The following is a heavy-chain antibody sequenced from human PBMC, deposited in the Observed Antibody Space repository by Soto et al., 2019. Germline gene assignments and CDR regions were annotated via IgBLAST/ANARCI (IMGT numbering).Heavy chain of an antibody. CDR2: ISAYNGNT. Sequence: QVQLVQSGAEVKKPGASVKVSCKASGYTFTSYGISWVRQAPGQGLEWMGWISAYNGNTNYAQKLQGRVTMTTDTPTSKAYMELRSLRSDDTAVYYCARTGFYYYGSGSPVAVDYWGQGTLVTVSS. D-gene: IGHD3-10*01. CDR1: GYTFTSYG. J-gene: IGHJ4*02. CDR3: ARTGFYYYGSGSPVAVDY. V-gene: IGHV1-18*01.